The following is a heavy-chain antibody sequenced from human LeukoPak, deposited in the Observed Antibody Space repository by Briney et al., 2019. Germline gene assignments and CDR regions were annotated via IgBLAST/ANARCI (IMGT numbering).Heavy chain of an antibody. D-gene: IGHD3-10*02. CDR2: ISSSGSTI. CDR1: GFTFSSYG. CDR3: AELGITMIGGV. J-gene: IGHJ6*04. V-gene: IGHV3-48*04. Sequence: GGSLRLSCAASGFTFSSYGMSWVRQAPGKGLEWVSYISSSGSTIYYADSVKGRFTISRDNAKNSLYLQMNSPRAEDTAVYYCAELGITMIGGVWGKGTTVTISS.